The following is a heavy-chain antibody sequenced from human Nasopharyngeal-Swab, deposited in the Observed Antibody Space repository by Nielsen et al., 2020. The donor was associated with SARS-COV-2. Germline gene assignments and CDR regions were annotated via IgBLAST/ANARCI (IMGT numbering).Heavy chain of an antibody. CDR3: ARVAVGATARYWFDP. V-gene: IGHV3-11*04. Sequence: GESLKISCAASGFTFSDYYMSWIRQAPGKGLEWVSYISSSGNTIYYADSVKGRFTISRDNAKNSLYLQMNSLRAEDTAVYYCARVAVGATARYWFDPWGQGTLVTVSS. D-gene: IGHD1-26*01. CDR2: ISSSGNTI. J-gene: IGHJ5*02. CDR1: GFTFSDYY.